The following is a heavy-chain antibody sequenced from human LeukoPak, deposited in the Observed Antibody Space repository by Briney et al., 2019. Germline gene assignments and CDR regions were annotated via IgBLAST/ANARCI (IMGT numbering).Heavy chain of an antibody. V-gene: IGHV3-21*01. CDR2: ISSSSSYI. CDR1: GFTFSSYS. D-gene: IGHD3-10*01. Sequence: TGGSLRLSCAASGFTFSSYSMNWVRQAPGKGLEWVSSISSSSSYIYYADSVKGRFTISRDNAKNSPYLQMNSLRAEDTAVYYCARARASGIQVDYWGQGTLVTVSS. CDR3: ARARASGIQVDY. J-gene: IGHJ4*02.